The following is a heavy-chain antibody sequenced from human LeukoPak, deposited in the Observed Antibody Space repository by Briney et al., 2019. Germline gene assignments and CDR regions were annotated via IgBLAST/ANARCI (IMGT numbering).Heavy chain of an antibody. J-gene: IGHJ4*02. CDR2: IYHSGST. CDR1: GYSISSGYY. Sequence: PSETLSLTCTVPGYSISSGYYWGWIRQPPGKGLEWIGSIYHSGSTYYNPSLKSRVTISVDTSKNQFSLKLSSVTAADTAVYYCARAKYSDYWGQGTLVTVS. V-gene: IGHV4-38-2*02. D-gene: IGHD2-21*01. CDR3: ARAKYSDY.